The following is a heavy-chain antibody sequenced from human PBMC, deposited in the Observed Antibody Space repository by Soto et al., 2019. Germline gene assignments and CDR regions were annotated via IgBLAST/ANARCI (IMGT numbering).Heavy chain of an antibody. D-gene: IGHD1-26*01. Sequence: SETLSLTCTVSGGSISSSSYYWGWIRQPPGKGLEWIGYIYYSGSTNYNPSLKSRVTISVDTSKNQFSLKLSSVTAADTAVYYCARGGGGSHFDYWGQGTLVTVSS. CDR3: ARGGGGSHFDY. CDR2: IYYSGST. V-gene: IGHV4-61*05. CDR1: GGSISSSSYY. J-gene: IGHJ4*02.